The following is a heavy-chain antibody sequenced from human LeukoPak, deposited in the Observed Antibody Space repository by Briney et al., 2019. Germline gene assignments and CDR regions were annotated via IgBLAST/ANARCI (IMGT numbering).Heavy chain of an antibody. CDR3: ARRTAGAKDL. CDR1: GFIFSDSV. CDR2: ISSTGYT. J-gene: IGHJ6*04. Sequence: GGSLRLSCAASGFIFSDSVMSWVRQAPGKGLEWVAAISSTGYTDNADSLKGRFSISRDNSKDTLYLQMNSLRVDDTAVYYCARRTAGAKDLWGKGTAVTVSA. D-gene: IGHD6-19*01. V-gene: IGHV3-23*05.